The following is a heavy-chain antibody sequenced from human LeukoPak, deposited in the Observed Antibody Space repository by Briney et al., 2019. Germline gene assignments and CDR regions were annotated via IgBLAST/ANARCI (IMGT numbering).Heavy chain of an antibody. J-gene: IGHJ4*02. D-gene: IGHD4-11*01. Sequence: GRPLRPSCAASGFIFSRYGMHWVRQAPGTGLEWVAVISYDGNNKYYANSVKGRFTISRDNSRNTLYLQMNSLRPEDTAVYYCAREYQDYTLAYWGQGALVTVSS. CDR1: GFIFSRYG. CDR2: ISYDGNNK. CDR3: AREYQDYTLAY. V-gene: IGHV3-30*03.